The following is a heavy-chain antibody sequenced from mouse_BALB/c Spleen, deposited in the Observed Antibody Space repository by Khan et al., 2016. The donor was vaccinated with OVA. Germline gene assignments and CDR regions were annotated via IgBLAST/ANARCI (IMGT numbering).Heavy chain of an antibody. CDR1: GYSFTDYT. Sequence: EVQLQQSGPELVKPGDSMKISCKASGYSFTDYTLNWVKQSHGKTLEWIGLINPYNGASNYNQKFKGKATLTVDKSSRTAYMELLSLTSEDSAVYYCARSGYGGFAYWGQGTLVTVSA. CDR2: INPYNGAS. J-gene: IGHJ3*01. D-gene: IGHD1-2*01. V-gene: IGHV1-18*01. CDR3: ARSGYGGFAY.